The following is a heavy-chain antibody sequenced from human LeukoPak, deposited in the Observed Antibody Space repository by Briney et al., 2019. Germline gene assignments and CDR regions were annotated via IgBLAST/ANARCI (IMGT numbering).Heavy chain of an antibody. V-gene: IGHV4-39*01. J-gene: IGHJ4*02. CDR1: GGSIRSYY. CDR3: ARHDGYSYGPDY. D-gene: IGHD5-18*01. CDR2: IYYSGST. Sequence: PSETLSLTCSVSGGSIRSYYWGWIRQPPGKGLEWIGSIYYSGSTYYNPSLKSRVTISVDTSKNQFSLKLSSVTAADTAVYYCARHDGYSYGPDYWGQGTLVTVSS.